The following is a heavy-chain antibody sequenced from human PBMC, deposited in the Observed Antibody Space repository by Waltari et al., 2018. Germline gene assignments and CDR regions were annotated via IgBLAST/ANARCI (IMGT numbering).Heavy chain of an antibody. CDR3: ARGSEDYYYGMDV. CDR1: GGSFSGYH. CDR2: INHSGST. V-gene: IGHV4-34*01. Sequence: QVQLQQWGAGLLKPSETLSLTCAVYGGSFSGYHWSWIRQPPGKGLEWIGEINHSGSTNYNPSLKSRVTISVDTSKNQFSLKLSSVTAADTAVYYCARGSEDYYYGMDVWGQGTTVTVSS. J-gene: IGHJ6*02.